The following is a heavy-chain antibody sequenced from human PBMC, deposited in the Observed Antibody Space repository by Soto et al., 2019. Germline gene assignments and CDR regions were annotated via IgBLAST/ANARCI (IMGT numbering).Heavy chain of an antibody. CDR1: GGSISSYN. Sequence: PSETLSLTCTVSGGSISSYNWSWIRQPPGQGLEWIGYIYYSGSTNYNPSLKSRVTISVDTSKNQFSLKLSPVTAADTAVYYCARTTMVRGVINDYYYGMDVWGQGTTVTVS. V-gene: IGHV4-59*01. D-gene: IGHD3-10*01. CDR2: IYYSGST. J-gene: IGHJ6*02. CDR3: ARTTMVRGVINDYYYGMDV.